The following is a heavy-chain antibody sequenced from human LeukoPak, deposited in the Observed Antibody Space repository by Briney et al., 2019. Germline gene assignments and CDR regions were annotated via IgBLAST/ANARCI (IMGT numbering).Heavy chain of an antibody. CDR3: ARTAWELRSDY. J-gene: IGHJ4*02. CDR2: INPNSGGT. Sequence: ASVKVSCKASGYTFTGYYMHWVRQAPGQGLEWMGWINPNSGGTNYAQKFQGRVTMTRDTSISTAYMELRSLRSDDTAVYYCARTAWELRSDYWGQGTLVTVSS. V-gene: IGHV1-2*02. CDR1: GYTFTGYY. D-gene: IGHD3-16*01.